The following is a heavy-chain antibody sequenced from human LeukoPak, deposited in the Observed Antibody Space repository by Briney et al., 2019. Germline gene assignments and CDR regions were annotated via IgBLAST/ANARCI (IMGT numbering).Heavy chain of an antibody. CDR1: GFTFSCYS. Sequence: GGSLRLSCAASGFTFSCYSMNWVRQAPGKGLEWVSYISSSGNALHYADSVKGRFTISRDNANNSLSLQLSSLRAEDTAVYYCARHDVAWNDVYWFDPWGQGTLVTVSS. J-gene: IGHJ5*02. D-gene: IGHD1-1*01. CDR2: ISSSGNAL. V-gene: IGHV3-48*04. CDR3: ARHDVAWNDVYWFDP.